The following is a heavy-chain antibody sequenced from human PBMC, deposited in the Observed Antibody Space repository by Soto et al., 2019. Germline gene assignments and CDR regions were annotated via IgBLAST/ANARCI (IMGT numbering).Heavy chain of an antibody. CDR2: IWYDGSNK. D-gene: IGHD4-17*01. CDR3: AYTVTTDHDAFDI. Sequence: GGSLRLSCAASGFTFSSYGMHWVRQAPGKGLEWVAVIWYDGSNKYYADSVKGRFTISRDNSKNTLYLQMNSLRAEDTAVYCCAYTVTTDHDAFDIWGQGTMVTVSS. V-gene: IGHV3-33*01. J-gene: IGHJ3*02. CDR1: GFTFSSYG.